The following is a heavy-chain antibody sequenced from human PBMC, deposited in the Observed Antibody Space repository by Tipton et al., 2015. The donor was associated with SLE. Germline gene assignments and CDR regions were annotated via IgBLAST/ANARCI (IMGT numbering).Heavy chain of an antibody. D-gene: IGHD7-27*01. CDR1: GASFNIFY. CDR2: IFYTGST. V-gene: IGHV4-59*01. CDR3: AKTGRRDYFDS. Sequence: GLVKPSETLSLTCSVSGASFNIFYWNWIRQPPGKGLEWIGSIFYTGSTKYNPSLQSRVTVSLDTSKNQFSLNLSSVTAADTAVYYCAKTGRRDYFDSWGQGTLATVSS. J-gene: IGHJ4*02.